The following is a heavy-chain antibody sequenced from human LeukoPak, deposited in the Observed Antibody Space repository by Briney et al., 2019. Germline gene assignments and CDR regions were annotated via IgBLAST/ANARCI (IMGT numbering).Heavy chain of an antibody. V-gene: IGHV3-30-3*01. D-gene: IGHD2-2*01. CDR1: GFTFRSYA. Sequence: GGSLRLSCAASGFTFRSYAMHWVRQAPGKGLEWVAVISYDGSNKYYADSVKGRFTISRDNSKNTLYLQMNSLRAEDTAVYYCARDFVEYQLLSCFDYWGQGTLVTVSS. CDR2: ISYDGSNK. J-gene: IGHJ4*02. CDR3: ARDFVEYQLLSCFDY.